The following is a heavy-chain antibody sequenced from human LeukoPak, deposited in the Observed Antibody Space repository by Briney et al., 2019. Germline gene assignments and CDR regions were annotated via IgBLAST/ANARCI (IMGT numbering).Heavy chain of an antibody. CDR1: GESFSGYY. CDR3: ARRSIYYGSESHYKPFDY. CDR2: INHSGST. V-gene: IGHV4-34*01. J-gene: IGHJ4*02. Sequence: SETLSLTCAVYGESFSGYYWNWIRQSPGKGLEWIGEINHSGSTNYNPSLKSRVTISIDTSKNQFSLKLSSVTAADTAVYYCARRSIYYGSESHYKPFDYWGQGTLVTVSS. D-gene: IGHD3-10*01.